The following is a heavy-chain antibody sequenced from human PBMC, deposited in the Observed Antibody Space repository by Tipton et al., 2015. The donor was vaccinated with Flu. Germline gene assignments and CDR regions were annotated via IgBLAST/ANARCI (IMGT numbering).Heavy chain of an antibody. V-gene: IGHV3-21*01. D-gene: IGHD1-26*01. J-gene: IGHJ6*02. Sequence: SLRLSCAASGFTLRSYAVNWVRRAPGKGLEWVSFISGRGDHPYYADSMNGRITVSRDDAKNLVFLQMNSLRVDDSAVYFCARASPRGTYHGYPEGYFALDVWGQGTTVTVSS. CDR1: GFTLRSYA. CDR3: ARASPRGTYHGYPEGYFALDV. CDR2: ISGRGDHP.